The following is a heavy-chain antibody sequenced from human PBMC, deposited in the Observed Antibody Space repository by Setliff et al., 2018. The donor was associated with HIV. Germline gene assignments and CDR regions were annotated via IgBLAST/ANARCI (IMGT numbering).Heavy chain of an antibody. V-gene: IGHV1-3*01. CDR1: GYTFTQSHD. J-gene: IGHJ4*02. CDR3: ARDRSLAHFDY. Sequence: GASVKVSCKTSGYTFTQSHDLHWVRQVPGQGPEWMGWINLVTGKTAYLQKFQGRVIITRDTSASTAYMELSSLRPEDTAVYYCARDRSLAHFDYWGQGTLVTVS. CDR2: INLVTGKT. D-gene: IGHD1-26*01.